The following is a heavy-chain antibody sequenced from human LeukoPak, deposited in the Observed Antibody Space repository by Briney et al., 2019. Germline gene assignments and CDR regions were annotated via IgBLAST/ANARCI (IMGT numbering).Heavy chain of an antibody. V-gene: IGHV1-3*01. CDR1: GYTFTSYA. J-gene: IGHJ4*02. Sequence: ASVKVSCKASGYTFTSYAMHWVRQAPGQRLEWMGWINAGNGNTNYAQKLQSRVTMTTDTSTSTAYMELRSLRSDDTAVYYCARDNRAYCGGDCYTIDYWGQGTLVTVSS. CDR2: INAGNGNT. CDR3: ARDNRAYCGGDCYTIDY. D-gene: IGHD2-21*02.